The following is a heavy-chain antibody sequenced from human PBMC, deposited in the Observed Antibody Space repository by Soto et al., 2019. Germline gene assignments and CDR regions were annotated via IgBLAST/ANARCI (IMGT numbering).Heavy chain of an antibody. V-gene: IGHV1-69*13. CDR3: ARDGRVRGVADFDY. J-gene: IGHJ4*02. D-gene: IGHD3-10*01. CDR1: GGTFSSYA. CDR2: IIPIFGTA. Sequence: GASVKVSCKASGGTFSSYAISWVRQAPGQGLEWMGGIIPIFGTANYAQKFQGRVTITADESTSTAYMELSSLRSEDTAVYYCARDGRVRGVADFDYWGQGTLVTVSS.